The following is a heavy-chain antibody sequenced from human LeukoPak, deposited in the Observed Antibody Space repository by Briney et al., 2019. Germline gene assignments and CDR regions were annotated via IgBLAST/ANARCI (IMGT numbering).Heavy chain of an antibody. J-gene: IGHJ4*02. Sequence: ASVKVSCKASGYTFTSYDINWVRQAPGQGLEWMGWISAYNGNTNYAQKLQGRVTMTTDTSTSTAYMELRSLRSDDTAVYYCARDAGTYDYVWGSYRFDYWGQGTLATVSS. CDR3: ARDAGTYDYVWGSYRFDY. V-gene: IGHV1-18*01. CDR1: GYTFTSYD. D-gene: IGHD3-16*02. CDR2: ISAYNGNT.